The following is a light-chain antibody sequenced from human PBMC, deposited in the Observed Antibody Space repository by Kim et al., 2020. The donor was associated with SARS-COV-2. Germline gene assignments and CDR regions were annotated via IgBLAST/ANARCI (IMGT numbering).Light chain of an antibody. CDR2: SAS. CDR1: QGVVTE. V-gene: IGKV1D-16*01. Sequence: DIQMTQSPSSLSASVGDRVTITCRASQGVVTELAWYQQKPEKAPKALMYSASTLQSGVRPRFSGTGSGTEFTLTINNLQPEDFAIYYCQQYRHYPLTFGGGTKVDIK. CDR3: QQYRHYPLT. J-gene: IGKJ4*01.